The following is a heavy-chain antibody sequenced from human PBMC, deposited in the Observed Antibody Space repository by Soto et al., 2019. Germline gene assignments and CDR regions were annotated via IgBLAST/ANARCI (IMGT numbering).Heavy chain of an antibody. CDR2: IYYSGST. CDR1: GGSISSSSYY. V-gene: IGHV4-39*07. J-gene: IGHJ3*02. CDR3: ARDQGGGDFNDAFDI. D-gene: IGHD2-21*02. Sequence: SETLSLTCTVSGGSISSSSYYWGWIRQPPGKGLEWIGSIYYSGSTYYNPSLKSRVTISVDTSKNQFSLKLSSVTAADTVVYYCARDQGGGDFNDAFDIWGQGTMVTVSS.